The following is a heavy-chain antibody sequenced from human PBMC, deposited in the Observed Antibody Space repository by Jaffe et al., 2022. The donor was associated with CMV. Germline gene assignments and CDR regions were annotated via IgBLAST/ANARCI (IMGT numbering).Heavy chain of an antibody. J-gene: IGHJ3*02. V-gene: IGHV3-13*01. CDR1: GFTFSSYD. Sequence: EVQLVESGGGLVQPGGSLRLSCAASGFTFSSYDMHWVRQATGKGLEWVSAIGTAGDTYYPGSVKGRFTISRENAKNSLYLQMNSLRAGDTAVYYCARGSAHSEAQYIRYKAKTNWDAFDIWGQGTMVTVSS. D-gene: IGHD1-1*01. CDR3: ARGSAHSEAQYIRYKAKTNWDAFDI. CDR2: IGTAGDT.